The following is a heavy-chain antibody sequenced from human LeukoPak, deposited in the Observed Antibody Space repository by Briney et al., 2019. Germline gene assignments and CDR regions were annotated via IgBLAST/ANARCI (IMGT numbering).Heavy chain of an antibody. Sequence: GGSLRLSCAASGFTFSTNWMNWVRQTPGKGLEWVANIEQDGSKKYYVDSVKGRFTISRDNAKNSLYLQMNSLRAEDTAVYYCARNWAFDSWGQGTLVTVSS. CDR3: ARNWAFDS. J-gene: IGHJ4*02. CDR1: GFTFSTNW. CDR2: IEQDGSKK. D-gene: IGHD7-27*01. V-gene: IGHV3-7*01.